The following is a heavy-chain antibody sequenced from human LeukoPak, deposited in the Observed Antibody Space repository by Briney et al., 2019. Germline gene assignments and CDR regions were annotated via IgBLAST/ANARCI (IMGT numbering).Heavy chain of an antibody. Sequence: GASVKVSCKASGYTFTSYYMHWVRRAPGQGLEWMGVINPSAGGTNYAQKFQGRVTMTRDTSTSTVYMDLSSLRSEDTAVYYCARRDGSSLDYWGQGTLVTVSS. D-gene: IGHD6-6*01. J-gene: IGHJ4*02. CDR3: ARRDGSSLDY. V-gene: IGHV1-46*01. CDR1: GYTFTSYY. CDR2: INPSAGGT.